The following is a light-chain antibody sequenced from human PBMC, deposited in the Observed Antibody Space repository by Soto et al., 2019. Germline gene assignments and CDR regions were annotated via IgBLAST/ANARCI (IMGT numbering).Light chain of an antibody. CDR2: DVS. V-gene: IGLV2-14*01. CDR3: SSYTSSSPYV. Sequence: QYALTQPASVSGSPGQSITISYTGTSSDVGGYNYVSWYQQHPGKAPKLMIYDVSNRPSGVSNRFSGSKSGNTASLTISGLQAEDEADYYCSSYTSSSPYVFGTGTKLTVL. CDR1: SSDVGGYNY. J-gene: IGLJ1*01.